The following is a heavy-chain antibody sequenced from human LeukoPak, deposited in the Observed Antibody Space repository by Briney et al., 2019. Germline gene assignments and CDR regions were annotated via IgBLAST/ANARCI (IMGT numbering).Heavy chain of an antibody. Sequence: PGGSLRLSCAASGFSFSSYAMHWVRQAPGRGLEYVSAISSNGGSTYYANSVKGRFTISRDNSKNTLSLQMGSLRAEDMAVYYCAKTSARNTEDYYMDVWGEGTTVTVSS. CDR1: GFSFSSYA. CDR2: ISSNGGST. D-gene: IGHD5-18*01. CDR3: AKTSARNTEDYYMDV. V-gene: IGHV3-64*01. J-gene: IGHJ6*03.